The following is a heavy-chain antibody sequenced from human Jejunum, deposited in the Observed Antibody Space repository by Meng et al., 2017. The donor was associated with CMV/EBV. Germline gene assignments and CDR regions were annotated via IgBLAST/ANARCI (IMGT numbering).Heavy chain of an antibody. V-gene: IGHV3-7*01. CDR3: ARNARGSGY. Sequence: SCAASGFTFSTYWMTWVRQAPGKGLEWVANIKQDGSEKYYVDSVKGRFTISRDNAKNSLFLQMNSLRAEDTAMYYCARNARGSGYWGQGTLGTVSS. D-gene: IGHD3-10*01. J-gene: IGHJ4*02. CDR1: GFTFSTYW. CDR2: IKQDGSEK.